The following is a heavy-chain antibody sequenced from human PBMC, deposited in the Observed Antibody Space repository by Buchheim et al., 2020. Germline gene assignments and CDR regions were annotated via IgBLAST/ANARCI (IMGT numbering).Heavy chain of an antibody. CDR3: ARSEKLQLYYYYYGMDV. CDR2: INHSGST. D-gene: IGHD5-18*01. CDR1: GGSFSGYY. Sequence: QVQLQESGPGLVKPSQTLSLTCAVYGGSFSGYYWSWIRQPPGKGLEWIGEINHSGSTNYNPSLKSRVTISVDTSKNQFSLKLSSVTAADTAVYYCARSEKLQLYYYYYGMDVWGQGTT. V-gene: IGHV4-34*09. J-gene: IGHJ6*02.